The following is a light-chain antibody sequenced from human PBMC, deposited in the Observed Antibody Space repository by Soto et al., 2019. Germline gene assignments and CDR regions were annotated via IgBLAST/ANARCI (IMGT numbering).Light chain of an antibody. V-gene: IGKV4-1*01. J-gene: IGKJ2*01. CDR2: WAS. CDR3: QQYYTHPRT. Sequence: DIVMTQSPDSLAVSLGERATINCKSSQSVLSSSNSLNYLAWYQQKPGQPPKLLIYWASTRESGVPDRFSGSGSGTDFTLTISSLLAEDVAVYYCQQYYTHPRTFGQGTKLEIK. CDR1: QSVLSSSNSLNY.